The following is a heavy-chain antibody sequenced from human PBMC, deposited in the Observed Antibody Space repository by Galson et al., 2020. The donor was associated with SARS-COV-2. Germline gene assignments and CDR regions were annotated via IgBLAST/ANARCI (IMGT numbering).Heavy chain of an antibody. D-gene: IGHD6-19*01. J-gene: IGHJ4*02. V-gene: IGHV3-64D*09. Sequence: GGSLRLSCSASGFIFSDYAMHWVRPAPGKGLHYVSAMSSTGGTSFYADSVNGRFTMSRDNSKNTFYLQMTGLRVEDSAFYYCLSYSSTRDNYWGQGTLVTVSS. CDR2: MSSTGGTS. CDR1: GFIFSDYA. CDR3: LSYSSTRDNY.